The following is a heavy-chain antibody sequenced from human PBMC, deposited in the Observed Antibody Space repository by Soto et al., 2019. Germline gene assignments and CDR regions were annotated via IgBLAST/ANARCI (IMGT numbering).Heavy chain of an antibody. CDR1: GYTFDNYA. J-gene: IGHJ3*02. D-gene: IGHD5-12*01. Sequence: QVQLVQSGAQVKKPRASVKVSCKASGYTFDNYALHWVRQAPGRRLEWMGWIHAGNGYTKYSQSFQGRVTITRDTSESTVHMDLSSLRSGDTAVYYCAIVQYSGYDLKLAFDIWGQGTMVTGSS. CDR2: IHAGNGYT. V-gene: IGHV1-3*01. CDR3: AIVQYSGYDLKLAFDI.